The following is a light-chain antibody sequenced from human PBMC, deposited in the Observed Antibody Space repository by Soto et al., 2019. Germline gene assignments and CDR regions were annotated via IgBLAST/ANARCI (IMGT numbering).Light chain of an antibody. CDR2: GAF. V-gene: IGKV3-15*01. CDR1: QSVSSN. CDR3: QQYNDWPLT. J-gene: IGKJ1*01. Sequence: ILLPPSPVTLSVCPGARATISWRASQSVSSNLAWYQQKPGQAPSLLIYGAFTRATGIPARFSGTGSGTEFTLTISSLQSEDFALYYCQQYNDWPLTFGQGTKVDI.